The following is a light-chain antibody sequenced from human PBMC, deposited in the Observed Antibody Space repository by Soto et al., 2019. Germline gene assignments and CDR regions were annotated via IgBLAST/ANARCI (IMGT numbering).Light chain of an antibody. CDR3: QHYGSALWT. CDR2: GAS. CDR1: QSVSNNY. Sequence: EIVFTQSPGTLSLSPGERATLSCRVSQSVSNNYLAWYQQKPGQAPRLLIYGASNRATGIPDRFSGSGSGTDFTLAISGLEPEDFAVYYCQHYGSALWTFGQGTKVDIK. J-gene: IGKJ1*01. V-gene: IGKV3-20*01.